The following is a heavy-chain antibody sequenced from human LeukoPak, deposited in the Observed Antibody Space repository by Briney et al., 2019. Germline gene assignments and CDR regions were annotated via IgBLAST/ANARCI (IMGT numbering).Heavy chain of an antibody. J-gene: IGHJ4*02. CDR2: ISSSSSYI. D-gene: IGHD4-17*01. CDR1: GFTFSSYS. Sequence: GGSLRLSCAASGFTFSSYSMKWVRQAPGKGLEWVSSISSSSSYIYYADSVKGRFTISRDNAKNSLYLQMNSLRAEDTAVYYCARGGLTTVTSYYFDYWGQGTLVTVSS. V-gene: IGHV3-21*01. CDR3: ARGGLTTVTSYYFDY.